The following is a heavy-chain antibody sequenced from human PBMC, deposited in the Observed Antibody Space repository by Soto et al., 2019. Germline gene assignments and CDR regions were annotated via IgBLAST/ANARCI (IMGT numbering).Heavy chain of an antibody. CDR2: IIPIFGTA. V-gene: IGHV1-69*13. D-gene: IGHD5-12*01. CDR3: ARPVEMATISRSYLFY. Sequence: EASVKVSCKASGGTFSNYAINWVRQAPGQGLEWMGGIIPIFGTANYAQKFQGRVTITADESTSTAYLDLSRLRSEDTAVYYCARPVEMATISRSYLFYWGQGTLVTVS. J-gene: IGHJ4*02. CDR1: GGTFSNYA.